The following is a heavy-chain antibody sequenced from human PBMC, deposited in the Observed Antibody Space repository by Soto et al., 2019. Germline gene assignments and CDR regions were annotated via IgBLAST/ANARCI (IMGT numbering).Heavy chain of an antibody. J-gene: IGHJ3*02. CDR3: ARDLGVGATTGDAFDI. CDR1: GFTFSDYY. D-gene: IGHD1-26*01. V-gene: IGHV3-11*01. Sequence: LRLSCAASGFTFSDYYMSWIRQAPGKGLEWVSYISSSGSTIYYADSVKGRFTISRDNAKNSLYPQMNSLRAEDTAVYYCARDLGVGATTGDAFDIWGQGTMVTVSS. CDR2: ISSSGSTI.